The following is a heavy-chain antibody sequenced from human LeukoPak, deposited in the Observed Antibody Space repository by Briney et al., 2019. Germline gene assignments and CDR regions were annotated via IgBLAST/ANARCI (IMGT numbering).Heavy chain of an antibody. J-gene: IGHJ4*02. CDR1: GGSISSGGYY. V-gene: IGHV4-31*03. Sequence: PSQTLSLTCTVSGGSISSGGYYWSWIRQHPGKGLEWIGYIYYSGSTYYNPSLKSRVTISVDTSKNQFSLKLSSVTAADTAVYYCASRGPEGYYFDYWGQGTLVTVSS. CDR2: IYYSGST. CDR3: ASRGPEGYYFDY. D-gene: IGHD1-14*01.